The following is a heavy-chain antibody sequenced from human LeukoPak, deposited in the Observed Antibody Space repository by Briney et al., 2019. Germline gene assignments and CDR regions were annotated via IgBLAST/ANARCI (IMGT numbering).Heavy chain of an antibody. CDR1: GDVFSGYY. CDR2: INHSGST. Sequence: SETLSLTCAVYGDVFSGYYWSWIRQPPGKGLEWIGEINHSGSTNYNPSLKSRVTISVDTSKNQFSLKLSSVTAADTAVYYCARGLRITIFGVVIPTGNWFDPWGQGTLVTVSS. D-gene: IGHD3-3*01. J-gene: IGHJ5*02. V-gene: IGHV4-34*01. CDR3: ARGLRITIFGVVIPTGNWFDP.